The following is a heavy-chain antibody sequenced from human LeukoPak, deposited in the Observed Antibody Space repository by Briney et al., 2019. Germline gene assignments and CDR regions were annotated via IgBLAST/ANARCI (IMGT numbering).Heavy chain of an antibody. D-gene: IGHD2-15*01. CDR1: GYTFTGYY. CDR3: ARGYCSGGSCYSAQDY. CDR2: INPNSGGT. V-gene: IGHV1-2*02. Sequence: ASVKVSCKASGYTFTGYYMHWVRQAPGQGLEWMGWINPNSGGTNYAQKFQGRVTMTGDTSISTAYMELSRLRSDDTAVYYCARGYCSGGSCYSAQDYWGQGTLVTVSS. J-gene: IGHJ4*02.